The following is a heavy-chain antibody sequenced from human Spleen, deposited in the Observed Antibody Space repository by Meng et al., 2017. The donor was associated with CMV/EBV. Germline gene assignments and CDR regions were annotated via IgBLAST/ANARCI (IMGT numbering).Heavy chain of an antibody. D-gene: IGHD2-21*01. CDR2: IYSAGRT. V-gene: IGHV3-66*02. CDR1: GFNVSNNY. CDR3: ARDVFGYCGGDCYSPYYFDY. Sequence: GGSLRLSCAASGFNVSNNYVTWVRQTPGKGLKWASLIYSAGRTFYADSVKGRFTIPRDNSKNPLYLQKNSLRAEDTAVYCCARDVFGYCGGDCYSPYYFDYWGQGTLVTVSS. J-gene: IGHJ4*02.